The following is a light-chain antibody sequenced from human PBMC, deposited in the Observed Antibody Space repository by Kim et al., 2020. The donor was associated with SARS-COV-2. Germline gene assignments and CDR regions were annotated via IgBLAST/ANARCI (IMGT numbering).Light chain of an antibody. Sequence: DVVMTRSPLSLPVTLGQPASITCRSSQSLVYSDGNTYLNWCQQRPGQSPRRLIYKVSNRDSGVPDRFSGSGSGTDFTLKISRVEAEDVGVYYCMLGIRPITFGQGTRLEIK. V-gene: IGKV2-30*01. CDR2: KVS. CDR3: MLGIRPIT. CDR1: QSLVYSDGNTY. J-gene: IGKJ5*01.